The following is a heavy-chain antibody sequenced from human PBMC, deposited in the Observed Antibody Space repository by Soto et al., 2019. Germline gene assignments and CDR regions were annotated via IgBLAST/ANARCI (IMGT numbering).Heavy chain of an antibody. J-gene: IGHJ4*02. D-gene: IGHD5-12*01. CDR1: GFTVRANY. CDR3: HGYGY. V-gene: IGHV3-53*01. Sequence: EVQLVESGGGLIQPGGSLRLSCAVSGFTVRANYMSWVRQAPGKGLEWVSVIYSGDTTYYADSVKGRFIISRDISKNTPYLQMNILRAEATAVYYCHGYGYWGQGTLVTVSS. CDR2: IYSGDTT.